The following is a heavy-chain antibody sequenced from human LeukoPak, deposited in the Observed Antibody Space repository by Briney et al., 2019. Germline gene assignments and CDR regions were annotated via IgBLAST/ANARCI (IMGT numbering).Heavy chain of an antibody. CDR2: IYYSGST. Sequence: SETLSLTCTVSGGSISSYYWSWIRQPPGKGLEWIGYIYYSGSTNYNPSLKSRVTISVDTSKNQFSLKLSSVTAADTAVYYCARQRQQLVPIGYWGQGTLVTVSS. CDR1: GGSISSYY. V-gene: IGHV4-59*08. J-gene: IGHJ4*02. D-gene: IGHD6-13*01. CDR3: ARQRQQLVPIGY.